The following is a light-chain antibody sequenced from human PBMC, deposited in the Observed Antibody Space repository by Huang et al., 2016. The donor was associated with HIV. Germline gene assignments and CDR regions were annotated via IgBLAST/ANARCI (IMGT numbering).Light chain of an antibody. CDR2: GAS. CDR3: QQYDTSRT. V-gene: IGKV3-20*01. CDR1: QSVSSSY. J-gene: IGKJ1*01. Sequence: EIVLTQSPGTLSLSPGERATLSCRASQSVSSSYLAWYQQKPGQAPRLLIYGASSRATGIPDRFGGSGSGTDFTLTISRLEPEDFAVYYCQQYDTSRTFGQGTKVEIK.